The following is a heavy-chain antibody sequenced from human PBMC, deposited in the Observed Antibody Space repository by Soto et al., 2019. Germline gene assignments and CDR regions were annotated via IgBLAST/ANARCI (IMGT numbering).Heavy chain of an antibody. CDR1: GLTFNNSW. CDR2: INTDGSRT. Sequence: GGSMRLSCAASGLTFNNSWMHWFRQATGKGLVWVSRINTDGSRTNYADSVKGRFTISRDNAKNTLYLQMDSLRAEDTALYYCAKVATGSYNWFDPWGQGTLVTVSS. J-gene: IGHJ5*02. V-gene: IGHV3-74*01. CDR3: AKVATGSYNWFDP. D-gene: IGHD1-1*01.